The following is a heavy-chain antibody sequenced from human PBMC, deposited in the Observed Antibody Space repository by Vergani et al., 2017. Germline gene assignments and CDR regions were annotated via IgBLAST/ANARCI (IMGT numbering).Heavy chain of an antibody. Sequence: QVQLQESGPGLVKPSETLSLTCTVSGGSISSYYWSWIRQPPGKGLEWIGYIYYSGSTNYNPSLKSRVTISVDTSKNQFSLKLSSVTAADTAVYYCARVEIAVAGTGVDYWGQGTLVTVSS. D-gene: IGHD6-19*01. J-gene: IGHJ4*02. CDR3: ARVEIAVAGTGVDY. CDR1: GGSISSYY. CDR2: IYYSGST. V-gene: IGHV4-59*08.